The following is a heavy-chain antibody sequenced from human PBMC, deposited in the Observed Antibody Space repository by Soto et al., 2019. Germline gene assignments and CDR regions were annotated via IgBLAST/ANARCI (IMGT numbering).Heavy chain of an antibody. CDR2: ISSSSSYI. J-gene: IGHJ6*01. Sequence: EVQLVESGGGLVKPGGSLRLSRAASGFTFSSYSMNWVRQAPGKGLEWVSSISSSSSYIYYADSVKGRFTISRDNAKNSLYLQMNSQRAEDTAVYYCARGNDFWSGWYYYGMDVWGQGTTVTVSS. CDR3: ARGNDFWSGWYYYGMDV. V-gene: IGHV3-21*01. D-gene: IGHD3-3*01. CDR1: GFTFSSYS.